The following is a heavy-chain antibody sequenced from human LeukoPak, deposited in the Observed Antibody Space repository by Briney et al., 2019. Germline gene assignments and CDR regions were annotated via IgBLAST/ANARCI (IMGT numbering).Heavy chain of an antibody. J-gene: IGHJ3*02. CDR1: GYTLTELS. Sequence: ASVKVSCKVCGYTLTELSMHWVRQAPGKGLEWMGGFDPEDGETIYAQKFQGRVTMTEDTSTDTAYMELSSLRSEDTAVYYCATVYSTAHAFDIWGQGTMVTVSS. V-gene: IGHV1-24*01. CDR2: FDPEDGET. CDR3: ATVYSTAHAFDI. D-gene: IGHD6-13*01.